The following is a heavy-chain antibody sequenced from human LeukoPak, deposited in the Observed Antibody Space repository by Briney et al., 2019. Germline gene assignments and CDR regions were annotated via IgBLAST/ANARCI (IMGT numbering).Heavy chain of an antibody. CDR1: GFTLSSYA. CDR2: ISGSGGST. V-gene: IGHV3-23*01. J-gene: IGHJ4*02. Sequence: GGSLRLSCAASGFTLSSYAMSWVRQAPGKGLEWGSAISGSGGSTDYADSVKGRFTISRDNSKNTLYLQMNSLRAEDTAVYYCAKRRLQLEYWGQGTLVTVSS. CDR3: AKRRLQLEY. D-gene: IGHD1-1*01.